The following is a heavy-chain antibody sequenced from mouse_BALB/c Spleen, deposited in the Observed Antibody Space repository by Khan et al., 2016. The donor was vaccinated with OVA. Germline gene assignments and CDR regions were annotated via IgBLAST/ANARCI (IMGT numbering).Heavy chain of an antibody. CDR1: GFNFNDSY. Sequence: VQLQQSGAELVKPGASVKLSCKASGFNFNDSYMHWVKQRPEQGLEWIGRIDPPNGNTKYDQKFQGKATITADTSSNTAYMQLSSLTSEDTAVYYCARMPGKWGQGTPLTVSA. V-gene: IGHV14-3*02. CDR3: ARMPGK. J-gene: IGHJ2*01. CDR2: IDPPNGNT.